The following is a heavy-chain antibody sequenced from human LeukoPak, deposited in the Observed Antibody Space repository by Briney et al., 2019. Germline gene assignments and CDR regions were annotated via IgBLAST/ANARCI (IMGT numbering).Heavy chain of an antibody. Sequence: QTLSLTCAISGDSVSSNSAAWNWIRQSPSRGLEWLGRTYYRSKWYNDYAVSVKSRITINPDTSKNQFSLQLNSVTPEDTAVYYCAREGRKSRGVDIVRKKETGYYYMDVWGKGTTVTVSS. V-gene: IGHV6-1*01. D-gene: IGHD2-15*01. J-gene: IGHJ6*03. CDR3: AREGRKSRGVDIVRKKETGYYYMDV. CDR1: GDSVSSNSAA. CDR2: TYYRSKWYN.